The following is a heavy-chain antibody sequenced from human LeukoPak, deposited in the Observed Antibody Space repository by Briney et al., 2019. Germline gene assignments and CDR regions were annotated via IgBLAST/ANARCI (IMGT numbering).Heavy chain of an antibody. Sequence: SETLSLTCTVSGGSISSYYWSWVRQPPGREPELIGYIYDSGTTTYNPSLKSRVTISVDTSKNQFSLKLNSVTAADTAVYYCARDLTIGAFDIWGQGTMVTVSS. CDR2: IYDSGTT. CDR1: GGSISSYY. J-gene: IGHJ3*02. V-gene: IGHV4-59*01. CDR3: ARDLTIGAFDI.